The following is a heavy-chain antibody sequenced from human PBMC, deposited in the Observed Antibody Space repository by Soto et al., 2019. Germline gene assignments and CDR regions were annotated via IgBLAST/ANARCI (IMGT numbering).Heavy chain of an antibody. CDR3: ARWKYSYADLPGDWFDS. CDR1: GASLTSGSYY. CDR2: IYRSGST. D-gene: IGHD3-16*01. V-gene: IGHV4-61*01. J-gene: IGHJ5*01. Sequence: QVQLQESGPGLVRPSETLSLTCTVSGASLTSGSYYWSWVRQPPGNGLEWIAYIYRSGSTNYNPSLKSRATISVDTSKNQFSLRLTSVTPADTAMYYCARWKYSYADLPGDWFDSWGQGTLVTVSS.